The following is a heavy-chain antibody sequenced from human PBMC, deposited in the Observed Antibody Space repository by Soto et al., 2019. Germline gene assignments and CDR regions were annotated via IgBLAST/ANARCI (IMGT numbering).Heavy chain of an antibody. CDR1: GFTFDDYA. J-gene: IGHJ4*02. V-gene: IGHV3-20*04. D-gene: IGHD6-25*01. CDR2: VNWNGDDA. Sequence: EVQLVESGGGAVRPGGSLRLICAASGFTFDDYAMTWVRQAPGKGPEWVSGVNWNGDDAGSAASVKGRFTISRDNAKNSLYLQMTSLRAEDTALYFCARGGAAFDFWGQGVMVTVAS. CDR3: ARGGAAFDF.